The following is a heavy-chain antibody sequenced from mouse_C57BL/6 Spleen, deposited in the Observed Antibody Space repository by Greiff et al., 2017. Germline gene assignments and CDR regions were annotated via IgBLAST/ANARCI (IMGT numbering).Heavy chain of an antibody. CDR3: ARMGKKNDYDGAMDY. D-gene: IGHD2-4*01. J-gene: IGHJ4*01. CDR2: IWTGGGT. Sequence: QVQLKQSGPGLVAPSQSLSITCTVSGFSLTSYAISWVRQPPGKGLEWLGVIWTGGGTNYNSALKSRLSISKDNSKSLVFLKMNSLQTDDTARYYCARMGKKNDYDGAMDYWGQGTSVTVSS. CDR1: GFSLTSYA. V-gene: IGHV2-9-1*01.